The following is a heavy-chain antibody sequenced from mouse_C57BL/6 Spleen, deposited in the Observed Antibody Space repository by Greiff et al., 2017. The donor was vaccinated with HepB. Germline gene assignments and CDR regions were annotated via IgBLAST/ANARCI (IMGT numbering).Heavy chain of an antibody. CDR1: GYTFTSYW. CDR2: INPSSGYT. Sequence: VQLVESGAELAKPGASVKLSCKASGYTFTSYWMHWVKQRPGQGLEWIGYINPSSGYTKYNQKFKDKATLTADKSSSTAYMQLSSLTYEDSAVYYCARSDYGSSYVRDFDYWGQGTTLTVSS. V-gene: IGHV1-7*01. CDR3: ARSDYGSSYVRDFDY. J-gene: IGHJ2*01. D-gene: IGHD1-1*01.